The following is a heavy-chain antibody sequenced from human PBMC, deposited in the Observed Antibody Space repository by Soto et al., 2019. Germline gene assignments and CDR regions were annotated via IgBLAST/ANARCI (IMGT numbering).Heavy chain of an antibody. Sequence: QVQLVESGGGVVQPGTSLRLSCAASGFTFSSYDIHWVRQAPGKGLEWVAVISYDGTTKYYADSVKGRFTISRDTSKNTLYLQMNSLRAEDTAVYYCATGYYAHAFYMWGKGTMVTVS. J-gene: IGHJ3*02. CDR3: ATGYYAHAFYM. V-gene: IGHV3-30-3*01. D-gene: IGHD3-9*01. CDR2: ISYDGTTK. CDR1: GFTFSSYD.